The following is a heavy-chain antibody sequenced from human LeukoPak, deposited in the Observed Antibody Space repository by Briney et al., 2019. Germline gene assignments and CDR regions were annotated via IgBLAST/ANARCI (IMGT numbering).Heavy chain of an antibody. Sequence: GGSLRLSCAASGFTFSSYGMHWVRQAPGKGLEWVAFIRYDGSNKYYADSVKGRFTISRDNSKNTLYLQMNSLRAEDTAVYYCANTAYCGGDCYSYFQHWGQGTLVTVSS. J-gene: IGHJ1*01. CDR1: GFTFSSYG. D-gene: IGHD2-21*01. V-gene: IGHV3-30*02. CDR2: IRYDGSNK. CDR3: ANTAYCGGDCYSYFQH.